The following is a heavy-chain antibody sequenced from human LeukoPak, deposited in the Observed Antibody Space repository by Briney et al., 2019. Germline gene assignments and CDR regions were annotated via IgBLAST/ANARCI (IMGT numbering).Heavy chain of an antibody. D-gene: IGHD2-2*01. Sequence: ASVKVSGKVSEYTLTELSMHWVRQAPGKGLEWMGGFDPEDGETIYAQKFQGRVTMTEDTSTDTAYMELSSLRSEDTAVYYCATDFRWGYCSSTSCSPPGYWGQGTLVTVSS. CDR3: ATDFRWGYCSSTSCSPPGY. CDR1: EYTLTELS. CDR2: FDPEDGET. V-gene: IGHV1-24*01. J-gene: IGHJ4*02.